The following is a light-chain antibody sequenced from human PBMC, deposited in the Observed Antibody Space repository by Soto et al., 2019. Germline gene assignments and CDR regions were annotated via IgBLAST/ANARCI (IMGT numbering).Light chain of an antibody. CDR2: GAS. CDR3: QQYDTSPRT. J-gene: IGKJ1*01. Sequence: EIVLTQSPGTLSLSPGERATLSCRASQSVSTRSLAWYQQKPGQAPRRLISGASSRAADIPDRFSGSGSGTDFTLTINRLEPEDFAVYYCQQYDTSPRTFGQGTKVE. CDR1: QSVSTRS. V-gene: IGKV3-20*01.